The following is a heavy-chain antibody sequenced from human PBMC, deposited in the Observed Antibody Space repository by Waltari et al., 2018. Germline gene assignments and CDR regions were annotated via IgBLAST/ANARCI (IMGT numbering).Heavy chain of an antibody. CDR1: GGSISSYY. V-gene: IGHV4-59*01. CDR3: ARDLGGYGWFDP. J-gene: IGHJ5*02. Sequence: QVQLQESGPGLVKPSETLSLTCTVSGGSISSYYWSWIRQPPGKGLEWIGYIYYSGSTNSNPSLKSRVTISVDTSKNQFSLKLSSVTAADTAVYYCARDLGGYGWFDPWGQGTLVTVSS. D-gene: IGHD5-12*01. CDR2: IYYSGST.